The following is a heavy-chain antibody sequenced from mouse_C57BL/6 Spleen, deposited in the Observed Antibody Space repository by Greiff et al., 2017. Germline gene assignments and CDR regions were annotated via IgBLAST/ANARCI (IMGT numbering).Heavy chain of an antibody. V-gene: IGHV1-15*01. CDR2: IDPETGGT. D-gene: IGHD2-4*01. Sequence: VQLQQSGAELVRPGASVTLSCKASGYTFTDYEMHWVKQTPVHGLEWIGAIDPETGGTAYNQKFKGKAILTADKSSSTAYMELRSLTSEDSAVYYCTKGVDDYDVFDYWGQGTTLTVSS. J-gene: IGHJ2*01. CDR3: TKGVDDYDVFDY. CDR1: GYTFTDYE.